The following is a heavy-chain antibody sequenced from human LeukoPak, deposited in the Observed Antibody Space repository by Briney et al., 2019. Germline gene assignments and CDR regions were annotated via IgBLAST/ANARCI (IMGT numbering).Heavy chain of an antibody. CDR1: GFRFSDYY. V-gene: IGHV3-72*01. Sequence: GGSLRLSCEASGFRFSDYYMDWVRQAPGKGLEWVGRIRNKVNDYAKEYAASVKDRFTISRDDSKNSLYLQMNSLKSEDTAVYYCARGVRYFYGSTIYEYWGQGTLVTVSS. CDR3: ARGVRYFYGSTIYEY. D-gene: IGHD3-22*01. J-gene: IGHJ1*01. CDR2: IRNKVNDYAK.